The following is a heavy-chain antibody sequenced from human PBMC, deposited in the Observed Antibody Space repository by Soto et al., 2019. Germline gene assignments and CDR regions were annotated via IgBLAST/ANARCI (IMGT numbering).Heavy chain of an antibody. CDR3: ARDLSGFGESYYYYGMDV. J-gene: IGHJ6*02. CDR2: ISYDGSNK. D-gene: IGHD3-10*01. Sequence: GGSLRLSCAASGFTFSSYAMHWVRQAPGKGLEWVADISYDGSNKYYADSVKGRFTISRDNSKNTLYLQMNSLRAEDAAVYYCARDLSGFGESYYYYGMDVWGQGTTVTVSS. V-gene: IGHV3-30-3*01. CDR1: GFTFSSYA.